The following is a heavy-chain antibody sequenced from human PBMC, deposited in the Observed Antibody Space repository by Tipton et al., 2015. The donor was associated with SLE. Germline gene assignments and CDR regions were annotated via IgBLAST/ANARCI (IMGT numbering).Heavy chain of an antibody. J-gene: IGHJ4*02. Sequence: QLVQSGAEVKKPGEALQISCKTSGYSFTNSWIVWFRHMPGKGLECMGMIDPSDSDTRYSPSFQGQVTISADKSISTAYLQWSSLKASDTAMYYCAISSGSYYGEFDYWGQGTLVTVSS. CDR2: IDPSDSDT. V-gene: IGHV5-51*03. CDR3: AISSGSYYGEFDY. D-gene: IGHD1-26*01. CDR1: GYSFTNSW.